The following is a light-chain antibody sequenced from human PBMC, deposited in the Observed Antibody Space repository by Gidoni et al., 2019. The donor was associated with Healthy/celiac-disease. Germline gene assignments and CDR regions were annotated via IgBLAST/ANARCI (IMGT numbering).Light chain of an antibody. CDR2: DAS. CDR3: QQYDKLPLT. V-gene: IGKV1-33*01. J-gene: IGKJ4*01. Sequence: DIQMTQSPSSLSASVGDRVTITCQASQDISNYLNWYQQKPGIAPKLLIYDASNLETGVPSRFSGSGSGTDFTFTISSLQPEDIATYDCQQYDKLPLTFXGXTKVEIK. CDR1: QDISNY.